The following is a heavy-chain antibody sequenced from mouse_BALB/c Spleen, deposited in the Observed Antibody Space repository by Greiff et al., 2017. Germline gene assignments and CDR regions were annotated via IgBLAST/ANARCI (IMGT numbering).Heavy chain of an antibody. CDR3: TRELGDFDV. J-gene: IGHJ1*01. CDR2: ISSGGSYN. CDR1: GFTFSSYT. D-gene: IGHD4-1*01. Sequence: EVMLVESGGGLVKPGGSLKLSCAASGFTFSSYTMSWVRQTPEKRLEWVATISSGGSYNYYPDSVKGRFTISRDNAKNTLYLQMSSLKSEDTAMYYCTRELGDFDVWGAGTTVTVSS. V-gene: IGHV5-6-4*01.